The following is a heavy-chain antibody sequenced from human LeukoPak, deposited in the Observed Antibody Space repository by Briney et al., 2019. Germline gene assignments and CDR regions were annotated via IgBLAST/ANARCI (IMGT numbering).Heavy chain of an antibody. CDR2: IYYSGST. CDR3: ARENGYRYDR. V-gene: IGHV4-59*01. J-gene: IGHJ5*02. Sequence: MASETLSLTCTVSGGSITSYYWSWIRQPPGKGLGWIGSIYYSGSTNYNPSLKCRVTISVDTSKNQFSLKLSSVTAADTALYYCARENGYRYDRWGQGTLVTVSS. CDR1: GGSITSYY. D-gene: IGHD5-18*01.